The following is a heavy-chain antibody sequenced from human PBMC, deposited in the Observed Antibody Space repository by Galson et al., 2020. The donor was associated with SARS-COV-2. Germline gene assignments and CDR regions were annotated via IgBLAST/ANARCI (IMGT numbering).Heavy chain of an antibody. V-gene: IGHV4-61*02. Sequence: SETLSLTCSVSGGTISSSTYYRSWIRQPAGKGLEWIGRKYLSERTNYNPSFQSRVTISADTSKNQFSLRLTSVTAADTAVYYCARESRWDLYFDYWGHGSLVTVSS. CDR3: ARESRWDLYFDY. J-gene: IGHJ4*01. CDR2: KYLSERT. D-gene: IGHD1-26*01. CDR1: GGTISSSTYY.